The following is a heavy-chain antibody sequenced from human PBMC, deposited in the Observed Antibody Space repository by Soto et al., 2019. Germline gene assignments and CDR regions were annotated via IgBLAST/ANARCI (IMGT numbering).Heavy chain of an antibody. D-gene: IGHD1-26*01. V-gene: IGHV3-11*01. CDR3: ARSRVVGATLVDRFDY. J-gene: IGHJ4*02. CDR1: GFTFSDYY. Sequence: GGSLRLSCAASGFTFSDYYMSWIRQAPGKGLEWVSYISSSGSTIYYADSVKGRFTISRDNAKSSLYLQMNSLRAEDTAVYYCARSRVVGATLVDRFDYWGQGTLVTVSS. CDR2: ISSSGSTI.